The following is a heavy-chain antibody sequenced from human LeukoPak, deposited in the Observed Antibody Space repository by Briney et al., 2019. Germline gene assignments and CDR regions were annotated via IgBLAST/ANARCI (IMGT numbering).Heavy chain of an antibody. CDR1: GFTFSSYA. V-gene: IGHV3-23*01. CDR2: ISGSGGST. CDR3: ARLHRYCSSTSCFQKGYYYYYYYMDV. D-gene: IGHD2-2*01. Sequence: GGSLRLSCAASGFTFSSYAVSWVRQAPGKGLEWVSAISGSGGSTYYADSVKGRFTISRDNSKNTLYLQMNSLRAEDTAVYYCARLHRYCSSTSCFQKGYYYYYYYMDVWGKGTTVTVSS. J-gene: IGHJ6*03.